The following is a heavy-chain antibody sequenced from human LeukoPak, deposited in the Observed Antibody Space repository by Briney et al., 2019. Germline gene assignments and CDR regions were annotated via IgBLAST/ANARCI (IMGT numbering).Heavy chain of an antibody. CDR3: AREGPGSWSLDY. V-gene: IGHV1-69*05. Sequence: ASVKVSCKASGGTFSSYAISWVRQAPGQGLEWMGGIIPIFGTANYAQKFQGRVTITTDESTSTAYMELSSLRSEDTAVYYCAREGPGSWSLDYWGQGTLVTVSS. D-gene: IGHD3-10*01. CDR2: IIPIFGTA. J-gene: IGHJ4*02. CDR1: GGTFSSYA.